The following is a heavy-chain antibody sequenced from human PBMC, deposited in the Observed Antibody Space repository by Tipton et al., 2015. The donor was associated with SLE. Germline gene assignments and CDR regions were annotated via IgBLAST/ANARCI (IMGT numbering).Heavy chain of an antibody. Sequence: SLRLSCAASGFTVSSNYMSWVRQAPGKGLEWVSVIYSGGSTYYADSVKGRFTISRDNSKNTLYLQMNSLRAEDTAVYYCARDTNSGWLVFDYWGQGTLVTVSS. J-gene: IGHJ4*02. CDR2: IYSGGST. CDR1: GFTVSSNY. D-gene: IGHD6-19*01. CDR3: ARDTNSGWLVFDY. V-gene: IGHV3-53*01.